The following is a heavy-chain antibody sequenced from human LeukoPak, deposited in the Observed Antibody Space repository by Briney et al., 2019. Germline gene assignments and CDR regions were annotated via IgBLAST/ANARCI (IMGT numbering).Heavy chain of an antibody. CDR1: GFTFSSYG. CDR3: ARAGYCSSTSCYDYYYYYMDV. D-gene: IGHD2-2*01. J-gene: IGHJ6*03. V-gene: IGHV3-30*03. CDR2: ISYDGSNK. Sequence: GRSLRLSCAASGFTFSSYGMHWVRQAPGKGLEWVAVISYDGSNKYYADSVKGRFTISRDNSKNTLYLQMNSLRAEDTAVYYCARAGYCSSTSCYDYYYYYMDVWGKGTTVTVSS.